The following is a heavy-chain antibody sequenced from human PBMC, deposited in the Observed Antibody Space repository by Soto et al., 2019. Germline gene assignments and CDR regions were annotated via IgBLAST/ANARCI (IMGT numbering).Heavy chain of an antibody. CDR3: ATSRPTGGPLDSLFRGFDS. D-gene: IGHD3-3*01. CDR1: GGSISYYY. CDR2: IYDSGST. Sequence: PSETLSLTCTVSGGSISYYYWSWIRQPPGKGLEWIGYIYDSGSTNYNSSLKTRVTISVDRSRSQFSLKLSSVTAADTAVYYCATSRPTGGPLDSLFRGFDSWGQGTVVTVSS. J-gene: IGHJ5*01. V-gene: IGHV4-59*08.